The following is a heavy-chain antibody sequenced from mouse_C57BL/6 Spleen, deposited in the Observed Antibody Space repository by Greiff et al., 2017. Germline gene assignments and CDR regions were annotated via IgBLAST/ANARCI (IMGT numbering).Heavy chain of an antibody. V-gene: IGHV1-61*01. CDR1: GYTFTSYW. D-gene: IGHD1-1*01. CDR2: IYPSDSET. J-gene: IGHJ1*03. CDR3: ASTVVARYFDV. Sequence: QVQLQQPGAELVRPGSSVELSCKASGYTFTSYWMDWVKQRPGQGLEWIGNIYPSDSETHYNQKFKDKATLTVDKSSSTAYMQLSSLTSEDSAVYYCASTVVARYFDVWGTGTTVTVSS.